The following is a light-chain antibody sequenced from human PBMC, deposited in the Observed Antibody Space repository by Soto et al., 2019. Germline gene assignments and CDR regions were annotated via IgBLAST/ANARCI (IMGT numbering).Light chain of an antibody. CDR2: DVS. V-gene: IGLV2-14*01. CDR3: TSYATSSTWV. Sequence: QAVVTQPASVSGSPGQSITISCIGTSSDVGAYNYVSWYQQHPGKAPKLMIYDVSNRPSGVSNRFSGSKSGNTASLTISGLQAEDEADYYCTSYATSSTWVFGGGTKLTVL. J-gene: IGLJ3*02. CDR1: SSDVGAYNY.